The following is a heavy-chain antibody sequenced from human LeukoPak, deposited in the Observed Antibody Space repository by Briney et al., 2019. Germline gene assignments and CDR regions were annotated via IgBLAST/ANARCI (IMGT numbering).Heavy chain of an antibody. V-gene: IGHV3-9*01. CDR2: ISWNSGSI. Sequence: GGSLRLSCAGSGFIFNNYAMHWVRQPPGKGLEWVSGISWNSGSIDYADSVKGRFTISRDNAKNSLYLQMNSLRAEDTAVYYCAPTRGSSSWPFDYWGQGTLVTVSS. CDR3: APTRGSSSWPFDY. D-gene: IGHD6-13*01. J-gene: IGHJ4*02. CDR1: GFIFNNYA.